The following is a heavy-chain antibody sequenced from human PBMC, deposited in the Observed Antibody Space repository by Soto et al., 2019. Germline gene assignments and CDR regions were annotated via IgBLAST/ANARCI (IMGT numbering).Heavy chain of an antibody. D-gene: IGHD2-8*01. CDR2: IRSSSSPI. CDR3: VRDHEWAFDI. Sequence: EVRVVESGGGLVQPGGSLRLSCAASGFSFSTYSMNWVRQAPGKGLEWVSYIRSSSSPIQYADSVKGRFTISRDNAKNSLFLQMNSLRAEDTAVYYCVRDHEWAFDIWGQGAMVTVSS. J-gene: IGHJ3*02. CDR1: GFSFSTYS. V-gene: IGHV3-48*01.